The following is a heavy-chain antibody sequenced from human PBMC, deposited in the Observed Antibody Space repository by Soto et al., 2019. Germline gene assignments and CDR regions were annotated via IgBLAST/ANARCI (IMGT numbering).Heavy chain of an antibody. CDR3: AREGNLKYYYGMDV. J-gene: IGHJ6*02. CDR2: ISSSSSTI. CDR1: GFTFSSYS. V-gene: IGHV3-48*02. Sequence: PGGSLRLSCAASGFTFSSYSMNWVRQAPGKGLEWVSYISSSSSTIYYADSVKGRFTISRDNAKDSLYPQMNSLRDEDTAVYYCAREGNLKYYYGMDVWGQGTTVTVSS. D-gene: IGHD1-1*01.